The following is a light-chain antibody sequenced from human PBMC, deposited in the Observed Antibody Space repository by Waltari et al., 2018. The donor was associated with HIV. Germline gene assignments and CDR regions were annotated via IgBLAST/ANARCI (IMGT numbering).Light chain of an antibody. J-gene: IGKJ2*01. CDR1: QSAGRN. CDR3: QQYHDWPWFT. Sequence: DIVMRLPPATLSVSLGKSATLSCRASQSAGRNLAWYQQRPGQTPRLLIYAASTRATGIPPRCSGSASGTNFALTISSLQSEDVGFYYCQQYHDWPWFTFGQGTKLEIK. V-gene: IGKV3-15*01. CDR2: AAS.